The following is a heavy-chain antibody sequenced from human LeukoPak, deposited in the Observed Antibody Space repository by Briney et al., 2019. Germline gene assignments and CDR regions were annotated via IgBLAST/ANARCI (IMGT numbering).Heavy chain of an antibody. CDR3: VKGTGFYWTRGDY. CDR2: ISDRGTDT. V-gene: IGHV3-23*01. CDR1: GFTFNSYA. D-gene: IGHD2-8*02. Sequence: PPGGSLRLSCAASGFTFNSYAMSWVRQAPGKGLEWVSCISDRGTDTFYAESVKGRFTISRDNSENTLGLQMHSLRVEDTAVYYCVKGTGFYWTRGDYWGQGTLLTVAS. J-gene: IGHJ4*02.